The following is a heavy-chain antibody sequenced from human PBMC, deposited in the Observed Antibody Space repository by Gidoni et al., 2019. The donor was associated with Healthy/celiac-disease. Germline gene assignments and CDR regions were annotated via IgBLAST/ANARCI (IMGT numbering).Heavy chain of an antibody. D-gene: IGHD2-2*01. CDR2: ISSSSSYI. CDR1: GFTFSSYS. V-gene: IGHV3-21*01. J-gene: IGHJ4*02. CDR3: ARGRSVASYQLLIIDY. Sequence: EVQLVESGGGLVKPGGSLRLSCAASGFTFSSYSMNWVRQAPGKGLEWVSSISSSSSYIYYADSVKGRFTISRDNAKNSLYLQMNSLRAEDTAVYYCARGRSVASYQLLIIDYWGQGTLVTVSS.